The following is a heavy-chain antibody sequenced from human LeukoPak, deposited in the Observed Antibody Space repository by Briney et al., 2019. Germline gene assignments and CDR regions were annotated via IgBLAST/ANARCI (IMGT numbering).Heavy chain of an antibody. V-gene: IGHV3-23*01. D-gene: IGHD2-21*01. Sequence: GGSLGLSCAASGFTLSSYAMSWVRQAPGKGLEWVSAISDSGNTYHADSVKGRFTISRDSSKNTLFLQTNRLRPEDAAVYYCAKAPVTTCRGAYCYPFDYWGQGTLVTVSS. CDR1: GFTLSSYA. CDR2: ISDSGNT. J-gene: IGHJ4*02. CDR3: AKAPVTTCRGAYCYPFDY.